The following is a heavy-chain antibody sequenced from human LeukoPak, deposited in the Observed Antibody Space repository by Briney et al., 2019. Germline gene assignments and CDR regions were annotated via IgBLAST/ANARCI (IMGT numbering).Heavy chain of an antibody. CDR3: ARVGNIAGNWLDP. CDR2: MNPNSGNT. CDR1: GYTFTSYD. Sequence: ASVKVSCKASGYTFTSYDINWMRQAPGQGLEWVGWMNPNSGNTGYAQTFQGKLTMTRNTSIKTAYMELNSLRSDDTAVYYCARVGNIAGNWLDPWGQGTLVTVSS. V-gene: IGHV1-8*01. J-gene: IGHJ5*02. D-gene: IGHD6-13*01.